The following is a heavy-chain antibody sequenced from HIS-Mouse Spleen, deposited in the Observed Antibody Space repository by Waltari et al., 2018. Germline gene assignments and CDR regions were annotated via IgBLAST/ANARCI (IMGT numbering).Heavy chain of an antibody. CDR1: GFTFSSLR. CDR2: ISISSSTI. J-gene: IGHJ4*02. V-gene: IGHV3-48*01. D-gene: IGHD1-26*01. Sequence: EVQLVESGGGLVQPGGSLRRPCGAAGFTFSSLRMNWVRQAPGKGLEWVSYISISSSTIYYADSVKGRFTISRDNAKNSLYLQMNSLRAEDTAVYYCARGASGSYYLVSVSDYWGQGTLVTVSS. CDR3: ARGASGSYYLVSVSDY.